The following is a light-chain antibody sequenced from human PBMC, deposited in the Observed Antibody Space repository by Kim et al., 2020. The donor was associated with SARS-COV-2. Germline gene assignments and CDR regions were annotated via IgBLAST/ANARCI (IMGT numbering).Light chain of an antibody. CDR2: AAS. V-gene: IGKV1D-16*01. CDR3: KQYDSYPRT. CDR1: QGISSW. J-gene: IGKJ1*01. Sequence: DIQMTQPPSSLSASIGDRVTITCRASQGISSWLAWYQQKPEKAPKCLIYAASSLQSGVPSRFSGSGSGTDFTLTISSLQPEDFATYYCKQYDSYPRTFGQGTRVEIK.